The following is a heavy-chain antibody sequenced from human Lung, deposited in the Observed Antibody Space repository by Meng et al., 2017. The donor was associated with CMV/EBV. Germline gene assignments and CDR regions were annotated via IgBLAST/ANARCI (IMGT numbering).Heavy chain of an antibody. V-gene: IGHV3-21*06. J-gene: IGHJ6*02. CDR3: ASDYGSRGMDV. D-gene: IGHD3-10*01. CDR2: ISSSGSYI. Sequence: SCAASGFTFSSYNLNWVRQPPGEGLEWVSSISSSGSYIYYAASVKGRFTISRVNAENSLYLQMSGLRAEDTDVYFCASDYGSRGMDVWGQGTTVTVSS. CDR1: GFTFSSYN.